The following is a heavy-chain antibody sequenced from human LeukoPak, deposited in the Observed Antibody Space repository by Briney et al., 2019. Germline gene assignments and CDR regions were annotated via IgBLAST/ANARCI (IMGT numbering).Heavy chain of an antibody. CDR3: ARHVRTPEYFGY. CDR2: IYHGGST. V-gene: IGHV4-39*01. Sequence: PSETLSLTCTVSGGSIISSDHYWGWIRQPPGEGLEWIGSIYHGGSTYYNPSLKSRVTISVDTSKNHFSLKLNSVTAADTSLYYCARHVRTPEYFGYWGQGTLVTVSS. J-gene: IGHJ4*02. D-gene: IGHD1-14*01. CDR1: GGSIISSDHY.